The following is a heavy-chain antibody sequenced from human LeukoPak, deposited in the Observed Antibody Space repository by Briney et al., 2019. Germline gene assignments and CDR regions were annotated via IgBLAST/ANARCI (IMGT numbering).Heavy chain of an antibody. CDR3: TRQWFGELPPDY. D-gene: IGHD3-10*01. V-gene: IGHV3-30*19. CDR2: ISYDGSNK. CDR1: GCTFSNYG. Sequence: GGSLRLSCAASGCTFSNYGMHWVRQAPGKGLEWVAVISYDGSNKYYADSVKGRFTISRDNSKNTLYLQMNSLRAEDTAVYYCTRQWFGELPPDYWGQGTLVTVSS. J-gene: IGHJ4*02.